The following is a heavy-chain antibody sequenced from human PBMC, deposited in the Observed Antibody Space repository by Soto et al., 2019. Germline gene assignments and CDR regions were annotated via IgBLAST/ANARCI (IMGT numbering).Heavy chain of an antibody. Sequence: SETLSLTCTVSGGSISNSRYYWAWIRQPPGKGLEWIGSIYHTGNTYYNPSLRSRVTISVDTSKNQFSLKLTSVTAADTAVYYCARRYGGAFDIWGQGTMVTVSS. CDR3: ARRYGGAFDI. CDR1: GGSISNSRYY. D-gene: IGHD3-10*01. V-gene: IGHV4-39*01. J-gene: IGHJ3*02. CDR2: IYHTGNT.